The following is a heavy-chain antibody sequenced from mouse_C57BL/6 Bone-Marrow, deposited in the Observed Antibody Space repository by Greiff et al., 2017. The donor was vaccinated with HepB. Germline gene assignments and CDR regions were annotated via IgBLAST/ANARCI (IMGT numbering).Heavy chain of an antibody. V-gene: IGHV5-9*01. Sequence: EVQLVESGGGLVKPGGSLKLSCAASGFTFSSYTMSWVRQTPEKRLEWVATISGGGGNTYYPDSVKGRFTISRDNAKNTLYLQMSSLRSEDTALYYCARRRDYYGRDWYFDVWGTGTTVTVSS. CDR2: ISGGGGNT. CDR3: ARRRDYYGRDWYFDV. D-gene: IGHD1-1*01. J-gene: IGHJ1*03. CDR1: GFTFSSYT.